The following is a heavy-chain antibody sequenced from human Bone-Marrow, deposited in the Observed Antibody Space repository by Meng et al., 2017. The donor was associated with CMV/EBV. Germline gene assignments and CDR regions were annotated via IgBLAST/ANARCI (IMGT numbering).Heavy chain of an antibody. CDR2: ISYDGSNK. V-gene: IGHV3-30-3*01. CDR3: ARDPGNNDNWFDP. CDR1: GFTFSSYA. Sequence: WASSGFTFSSYAMHWVRQAPGKGLEWVAVISYDGSNKYYADSVKGRFTISRDNSKNTLYLQMNSLRAEDTAVYYCARDPGNNDNWFDPWGQGTLVSLL. D-gene: IGHD1/OR15-1a*01. J-gene: IGHJ5*02.